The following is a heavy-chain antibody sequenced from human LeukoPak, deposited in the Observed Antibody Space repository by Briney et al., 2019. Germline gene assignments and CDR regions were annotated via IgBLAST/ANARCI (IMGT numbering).Heavy chain of an antibody. V-gene: IGHV4-59*01. CDR3: ARVGDILTGYYTPYYFDY. CDR1: GGSISSYY. Sequence: SETLSLTCTVSGGSISSYYWSWIRQPPGKGLEWIGYIYYSGSTNYNPSLKSRVTISVDTSKNQFSLKLSSVTAADTAVYYCARVGDILTGYYTPYYFDYWGQGTPVTVSS. CDR2: IYYSGST. J-gene: IGHJ4*02. D-gene: IGHD3-9*01.